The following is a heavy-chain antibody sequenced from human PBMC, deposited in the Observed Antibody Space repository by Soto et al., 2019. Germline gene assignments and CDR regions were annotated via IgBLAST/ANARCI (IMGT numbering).Heavy chain of an antibody. CDR1: GYTFTSYG. D-gene: IGHD2-2*01. CDR3: ARLYCISTSCYLGMDV. J-gene: IGHJ6*02. V-gene: IGHV1-18*01. CDR2: ISAYNGNT. Sequence: QVQLVQSGAKVKKPGASVKVSCKASGYTFTSYGISWVRQAPGQGLEWMGWISAYNGNTNYAQKLQGRVTMTTDTSTSTAYMELRSLRSDVTAVYYCARLYCISTSCYLGMDVWGQGTTVTVSS.